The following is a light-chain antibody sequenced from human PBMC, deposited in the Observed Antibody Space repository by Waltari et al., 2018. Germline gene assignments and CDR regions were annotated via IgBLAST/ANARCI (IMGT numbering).Light chain of an antibody. Sequence: DIVMTQSPASLAVSLGERATTNCQYSQSLLYRPNDKNYLGWLQQRPGQPPKLLIYWASTGTSAVPDRFSGRGDGADFTHTITRLQAENGAVYDGGKYLDIPRTFGPGTKVEIK. CDR1: QSLLYRPNDKNY. V-gene: IGKV4-1*01. CDR3: GKYLDIPRT. CDR2: WAS. J-gene: IGKJ1*01.